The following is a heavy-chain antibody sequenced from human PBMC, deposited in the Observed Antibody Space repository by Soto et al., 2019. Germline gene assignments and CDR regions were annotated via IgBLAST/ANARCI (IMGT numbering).Heavy chain of an antibody. CDR2: ISAYNGNT. Sequence: GASVKVSCKASGHTFTSYGISWVRQAPGQGLEWMGWISAYNGNTNYAQKLQGRVTMTTDTSTSTAYMELRNLRSDDTAVYYCARDRLDYAFWSGYYTLDAFDIWGQGTMVTVS. J-gene: IGHJ3*02. CDR1: GHTFTSYG. V-gene: IGHV1-18*01. CDR3: ARDRLDYAFWSGYYTLDAFDI. D-gene: IGHD3-3*01.